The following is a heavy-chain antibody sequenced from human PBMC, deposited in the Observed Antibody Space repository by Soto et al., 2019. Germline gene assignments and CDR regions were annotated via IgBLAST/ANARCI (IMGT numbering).Heavy chain of an antibody. CDR1: GGSISSYY. Sequence: QVQLQESGPGLVKPSETLSLTCTVSGGSISSYYWSWIRQPPGKGLEWIGYIYYSGTTNYNPSLKSRVTISVDTSKNPLPLKLSSVTAADTEVYYCARRYGSCFDYWGQGTLVTVSS. V-gene: IGHV4-59*08. CDR3: ARRYGSCFDY. J-gene: IGHJ4*02. D-gene: IGHD5-18*01. CDR2: IYYSGTT.